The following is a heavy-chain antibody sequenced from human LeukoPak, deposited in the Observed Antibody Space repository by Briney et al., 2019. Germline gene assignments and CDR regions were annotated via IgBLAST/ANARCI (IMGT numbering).Heavy chain of an antibody. V-gene: IGHV4-34*01. D-gene: IGHD2-15*01. Sequence: SETLSLTCAVYGGSFSGYYWSWIRQPPGKGLEWIGEINHSGSTNYNPSLKSRVTISVDTSKNQFSLKLSSVTAADTAVYYCARHRGYCSGGSCFPATTDYWGQGTLVTVSS. CDR2: INHSGST. J-gene: IGHJ4*02. CDR1: GGSFSGYY. CDR3: ARHRGYCSGGSCFPATTDY.